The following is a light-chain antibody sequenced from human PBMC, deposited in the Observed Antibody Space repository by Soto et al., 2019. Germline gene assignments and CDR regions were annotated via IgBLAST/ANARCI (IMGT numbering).Light chain of an antibody. CDR1: SSDVGGYNY. CDR3: CSYTSSSTLVV. Sequence: QSALTQPASVSGSPGQSITISCTGTSSDVGGYNYVSWYQQHPGKAPKLMIYDVSNRPSGVSNRFSDSKSGNTASLTISGLQAEDEADYYCCSYTSSSTLVVFGGGTKLTVL. J-gene: IGLJ2*01. V-gene: IGLV2-14*01. CDR2: DVS.